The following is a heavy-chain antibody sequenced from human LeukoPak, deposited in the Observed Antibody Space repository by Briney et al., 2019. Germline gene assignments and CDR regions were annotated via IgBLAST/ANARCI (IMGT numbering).Heavy chain of an antibody. Sequence: GGSLRLSCTASGFTFGDYAISWVRQAPGKGLEWVASIKQDESQKFYVDSVKGRFTVSRDNANNLLYLQLNSLRAEDTAVYYCARGSLFSPNWFDPWGQGTPVTVSS. D-gene: IGHD3-10*02. CDR3: ARGSLFSPNWFDP. V-gene: IGHV3-7*01. J-gene: IGHJ5*02. CDR2: IKQDESQK. CDR1: GFTFGDYA.